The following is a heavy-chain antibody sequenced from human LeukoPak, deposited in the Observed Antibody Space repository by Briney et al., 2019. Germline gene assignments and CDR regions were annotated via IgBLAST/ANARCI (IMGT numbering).Heavy chain of an antibody. CDR3: ARGALIAARPNAYHYYGMDV. CDR1: GGSISSGDYY. CDR2: IYYSGST. D-gene: IGHD6-6*01. V-gene: IGHV4-30-4*01. Sequence: SETLSLTCTVSGGSISSGDYYWSWIRQPPGKGLEWIGYIYYSGSTYYNPSLKSRVTISVDTSKNQFSLKLSSVTAADTAVYYCARGALIAARPNAYHYYGMDVWGQGTTVTVSS. J-gene: IGHJ6*02.